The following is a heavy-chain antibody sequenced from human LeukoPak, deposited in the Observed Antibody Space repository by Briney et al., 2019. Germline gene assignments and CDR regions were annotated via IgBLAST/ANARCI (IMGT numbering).Heavy chain of an antibody. CDR1: GCTISNYY. J-gene: IGHJ6*02. Sequence: PSETLSLTCTVSGCTISNYYCKLLRQPPGKGLEWIGYIYYSGSTNYNPSLKSRVTISVDTSKNQPLLTLSSKPAVNPSLYSCASSDCSTTSCFAYYGIDVWGQGTTVTVSS. CDR2: IYYSGST. D-gene: IGHD2-2*01. V-gene: IGHV4-59*12. CDR3: ASSDCSTTSCFAYYGIDV.